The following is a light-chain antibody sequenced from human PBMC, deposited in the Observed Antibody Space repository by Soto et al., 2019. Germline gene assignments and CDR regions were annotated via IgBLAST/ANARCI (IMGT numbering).Light chain of an antibody. J-gene: IGLJ3*02. CDR3: CSYAGSRTWV. CDR2: EVS. CDR1: SSDVGIFNL. V-gene: IGLV2-23*02. Sequence: QSAPIQPASVSGSPGQSITISCTGSSSDVGIFNLVSWYQQYPGKAPKLVLYEVSKWPSGISHRFSGSKSGNTASLTISGLQAEDEADYYCCSYAGSRTWVFGGGTSSPS.